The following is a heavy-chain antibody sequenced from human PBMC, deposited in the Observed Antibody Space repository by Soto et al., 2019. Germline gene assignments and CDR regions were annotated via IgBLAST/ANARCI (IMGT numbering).Heavy chain of an antibody. J-gene: IGHJ4*02. V-gene: IGHV1-46*01. D-gene: IGHD6-6*01. CDR3: ARAPYSSSSFFLDY. CDR1: GYTLTAFH. CDR2: INPSLGHS. Sequence: WASVKVSCKASGYTLTAFHMHWVRQAPGLGLEWMGIINPSLGHSNTAQRFQDRVAMTWDTSTSTFYMELSSLRSDDTAVYYCARAPYSSSSFFLDYWGQGTPVTVSS.